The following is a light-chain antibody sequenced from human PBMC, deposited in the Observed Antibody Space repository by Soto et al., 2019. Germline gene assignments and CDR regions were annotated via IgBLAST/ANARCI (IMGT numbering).Light chain of an antibody. CDR3: QQYIKWPIT. V-gene: IGKV3-15*01. CDR1: QSVSSN. CDR2: DAS. Sequence: IMMTQSPCALSVYPGERATLSCRASQSVSSNLAWYQQKPGQAPRLLISDASTRATGIPARFSGSGSGTEFTLTVSSLQSEDFAVYYCQQYIKWPITFGQGTRLEIK. J-gene: IGKJ5*01.